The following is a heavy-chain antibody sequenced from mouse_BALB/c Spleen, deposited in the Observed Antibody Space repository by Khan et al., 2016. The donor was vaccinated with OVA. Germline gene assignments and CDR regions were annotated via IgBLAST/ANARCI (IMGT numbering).Heavy chain of an antibody. J-gene: IGHJ3*01. V-gene: IGHV5-6-5*01. Sequence: EVELVESGGGLVKPGGSLKFSCAASGFTFSNYAMSWVRQTPEKRLEWVASISSGGSTYYPDSVKGRFTISRDNARNILYLQMSSLRSEDTAMYYCARDYWFACWGQGTLVTVSA. CDR1: GFTFSNYA. CDR2: ISSGGST. CDR3: ARDYWFAC.